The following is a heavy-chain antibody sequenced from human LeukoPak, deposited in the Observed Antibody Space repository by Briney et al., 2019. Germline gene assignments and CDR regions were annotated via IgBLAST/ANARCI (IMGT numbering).Heavy chain of an antibody. CDR1: GFTYSSYA. D-gene: IGHD2-2*01. J-gene: IGHJ3*02. CDR2: ISGSGGST. CDR3: AKPHCSSTSCVAFDI. V-gene: IGHV3-23*01. Sequence: GGSLRLSCAASGFTYSSYAMSWVRQAPGKELEGVSAISGSGGSTYYADSVKGRFTISRDNSKNTLYLQMNSLRAEDTAVYYCAKPHCSSTSCVAFDIWGQGTMVTVSS.